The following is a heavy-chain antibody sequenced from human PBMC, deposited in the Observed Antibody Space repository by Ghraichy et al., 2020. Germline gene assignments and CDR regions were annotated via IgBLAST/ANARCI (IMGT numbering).Heavy chain of an antibody. Sequence: SETLSLTCTVSGGSFSNYYWSWIRQSPGKGLEWIGYIYQSGNTNYNPSLQSRVAISLDTSKPQFSLTLNSVTAADAAVYYCATCSSHSTNFYYYGMDVWGQGTTVTVSS. CDR3: ATCSSHSTNFYYYGMDV. CDR1: GGSFSNYY. CDR2: IYQSGNT. V-gene: IGHV4-59*01. D-gene: IGHD6-6*01. J-gene: IGHJ6*02.